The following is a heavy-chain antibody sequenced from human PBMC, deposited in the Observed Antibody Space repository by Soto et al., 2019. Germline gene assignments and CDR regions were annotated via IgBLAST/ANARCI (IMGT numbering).Heavy chain of an antibody. CDR2: VNHSGST. V-gene: IGHV4-34*01. Sequence: SETLSLTCAVYGGSFSGYYWSWIRQPPGKGLEWIGEVNHSGSTNYNPSLKSRVTISVDTSKSQFSLNLNSMTAADTAVYYCVSALGSRFMEWPRFDPWGQGKLVTVSS. D-gene: IGHD3-3*01. CDR1: GGSFSGYY. CDR3: VSALGSRFMEWPRFDP. J-gene: IGHJ5*02.